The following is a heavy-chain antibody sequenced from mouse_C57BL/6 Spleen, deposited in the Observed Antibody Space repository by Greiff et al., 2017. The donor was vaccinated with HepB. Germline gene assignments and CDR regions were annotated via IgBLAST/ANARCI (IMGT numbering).Heavy chain of an antibody. V-gene: IGHV1-55*01. CDR2: IYPGSGST. CDR3: ARFLYDYYYYAMDY. Sequence: VQLQQPGAELVKPGASVKMSCKASGYTFTSYWITWVKQRPGQGLEWIGDIYPGSGSTNYNEKFKSKATLPVDTSSSTAYMQLSSLTSEDSAVYYCARFLYDYYYYAMDYWGQGTSVTVSS. CDR1: GYTFTSYW. D-gene: IGHD2-4*01. J-gene: IGHJ4*01.